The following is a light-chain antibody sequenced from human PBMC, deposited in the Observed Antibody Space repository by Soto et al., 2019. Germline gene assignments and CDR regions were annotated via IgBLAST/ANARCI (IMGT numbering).Light chain of an antibody. CDR1: GTDVGTYNF. Sequence: QSVLTQPASVSGSPGQSITISCTGSGTDVGTYNFVSWFQRHPGKAPQLIIYEVTERPSGVSPRFSGPKSVNTASLTISGLRAEDEADYFCCSFAGRTTWFFGGVPKLTVL. J-gene: IGLJ2*01. V-gene: IGLV2-23*02. CDR3: CSFAGRTTWF. CDR2: EVT.